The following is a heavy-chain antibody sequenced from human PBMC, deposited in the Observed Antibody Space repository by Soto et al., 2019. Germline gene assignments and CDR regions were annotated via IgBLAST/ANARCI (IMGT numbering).Heavy chain of an antibody. CDR3: ARDSRDSFDI. J-gene: IGHJ3*02. CDR1: GGSISSYY. CDR2: IYYSGST. V-gene: IGHV4-59*01. Sequence: SETLSLTCPVSGGSISSYYWSWIRQPPGKGLEWIGYIYYSGSTNYNPSLKSRVTISVDTSKNQFSLKLSSVTAADTAVYYCARDSRDSFDIWGQGTMVTVSS.